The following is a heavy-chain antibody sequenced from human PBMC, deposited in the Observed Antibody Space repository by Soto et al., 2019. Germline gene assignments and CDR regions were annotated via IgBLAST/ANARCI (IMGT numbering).Heavy chain of an antibody. CDR3: AKGGRQWLVTSDFNY. CDR1: GFTFSDYA. CDR2: VSHDGRNT. D-gene: IGHD6-19*01. Sequence: VQLVESGGGVVQPGRSLRLSCAASGFTFSDYAMHWVRQAPGKGLEWVAVVSHDGRNTHYADSVKGRFTISRDSSKNTVSLEMTRLRAEEPAVYSFAKGGRQWLVTSDFNYWGQGALVTFSS. V-gene: IGHV3-30*18. J-gene: IGHJ4*02.